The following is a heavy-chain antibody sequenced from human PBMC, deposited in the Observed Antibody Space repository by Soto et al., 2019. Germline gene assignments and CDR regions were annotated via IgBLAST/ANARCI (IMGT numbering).Heavy chain of an antibody. Sequence: SETLSLTCTVSGGSISSYYWSWIRQPPGKGLEWIGYIYYSGSTNYNPSLRSRVTISVDTPKNQFTLKVNSVTAADTAVYYCARGLRGPLLPGGYWGQGTLVPVSS. D-gene: IGHD2-15*01. CDR3: ARGLRGPLLPGGY. CDR2: IYYSGST. CDR1: GGSISSYY. V-gene: IGHV4-59*12. J-gene: IGHJ4*02.